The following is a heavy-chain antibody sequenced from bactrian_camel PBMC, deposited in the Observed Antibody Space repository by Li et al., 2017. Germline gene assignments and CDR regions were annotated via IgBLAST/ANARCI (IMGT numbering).Heavy chain of an antibody. D-gene: IGHD1*01. J-gene: IGHJ4*01. CDR3: VKPNPDARGGFDH. Sequence: VQLVESGGGLVQPGGSLRLSCAASGFTFSSYAMSWVRQAPGKGLEWVSAINSAGRSTYYGDSVKGRFTISRDNAQNTLYLLMNSLKPEDTAVYYCVKPNPDARGGFDHWGQGTQVTVS. CDR2: INSAGRST. CDR1: GFTFSSYA. V-gene: IGHV3S31*01.